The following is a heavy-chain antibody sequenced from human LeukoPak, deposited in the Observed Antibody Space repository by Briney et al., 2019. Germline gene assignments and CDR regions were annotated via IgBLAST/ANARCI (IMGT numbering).Heavy chain of an antibody. CDR2: IRSKANSYAT. CDR3: TRPLWGTSRIDVAGTDYGCDY. J-gene: IGHJ4*02. D-gene: IGHD4-17*01. Sequence: GGSLRLSCAAAGFTFSGSAMHWVRQASGKGLEWVGRIRSKANSYATAYAASVKGRFTISRDDSKNTAYLQMNSLTTKDRGVYCCTRPLWGTSRIDVAGTDYGCDYCGQGTLVTVSS. CDR1: GFTFSGSA. V-gene: IGHV3-73*01.